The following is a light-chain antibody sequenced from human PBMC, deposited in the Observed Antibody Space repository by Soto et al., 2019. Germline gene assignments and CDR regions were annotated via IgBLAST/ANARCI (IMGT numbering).Light chain of an antibody. CDR3: SSYTTSGTLVV. Sequence: QSVLTQPASVSGSPGQSITISCTGTSSDVGGYNYVSWYQHHPGKAPKLMIYDISNRPSGVSNRFSGSKSGNTASLTISGLQAEDEADYYCSSYTTSGTLVVFGGGTKVTVL. CDR1: SSDVGGYNY. CDR2: DIS. V-gene: IGLV2-14*03. J-gene: IGLJ2*01.